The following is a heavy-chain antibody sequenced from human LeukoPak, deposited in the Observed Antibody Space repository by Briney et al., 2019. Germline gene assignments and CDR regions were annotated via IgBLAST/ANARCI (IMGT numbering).Heavy chain of an antibody. Sequence: PGGSLRLSCAASGFTFSSYGMHWVRQAPGKGLEWVAFIRYDGSNKYYADSVKGRFTISRDNSKNTLYLQMNSLRAEDTAVYYCAKDPEGIEFEYSSSGAYFDYWGQGTLVTVSS. J-gene: IGHJ4*02. CDR1: GFTFSSYG. D-gene: IGHD6-6*01. CDR3: AKDPEGIEFEYSSSGAYFDY. CDR2: IRYDGSNK. V-gene: IGHV3-30*02.